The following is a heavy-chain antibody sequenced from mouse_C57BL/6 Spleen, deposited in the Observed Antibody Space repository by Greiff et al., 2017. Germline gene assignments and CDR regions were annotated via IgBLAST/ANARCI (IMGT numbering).Heavy chain of an antibody. J-gene: IGHJ1*03. D-gene: IGHD2-4*01. CDR3: ARWGDYDGDWYFDV. CDR1: GYTFTSYW. Sequence: VQLQQPGAELVMPGASVKLSCKASGYTFTSYWMHWVKQRPGQGLEWIGEIDPSDSYTNYNQKFKGKSTLTVDKSSSTAYMQLSSLTSEDSAVYYCARWGDYDGDWYFDVWGTGTTVTVSS. V-gene: IGHV1-69*01. CDR2: IDPSDSYT.